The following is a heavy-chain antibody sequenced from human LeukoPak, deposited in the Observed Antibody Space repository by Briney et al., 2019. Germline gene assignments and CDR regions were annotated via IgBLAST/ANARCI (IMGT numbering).Heavy chain of an antibody. CDR3: ARGLGPLAYSSSWYSWFDP. J-gene: IGHJ5*02. Sequence: SETLSLTCTVSGGSISSYYWSWIRQPPGKGLEWIGYIYYSGSTNYNPSLKSRVTISVDTSKNQFSPKLSSVTAADTAVYYCARGLGPLAYSSSWYSWFDPWGQGTLVTVSS. D-gene: IGHD6-13*01. CDR2: IYYSGST. V-gene: IGHV4-59*12. CDR1: GGSISSYY.